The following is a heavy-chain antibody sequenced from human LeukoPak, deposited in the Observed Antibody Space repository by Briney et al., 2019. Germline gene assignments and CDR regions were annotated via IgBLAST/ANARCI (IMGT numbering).Heavy chain of an antibody. CDR2: IMQDRSEK. D-gene: IGHD6-6*01. CDR3: ARDGYTTSSVFRD. V-gene: IGHV3-7*01. CDR1: VYTFSKHR. Sequence: PGGSLRHSRAASVYTFSKHRMSWVGQAPGRGVEWGANIMQDRSEKNYADSVRGRFTFSRDNANNSLYLQMNSLRAEDTAVYYCARDGYTTSSVFRDWGQGTLVTVSS. J-gene: IGHJ4*02.